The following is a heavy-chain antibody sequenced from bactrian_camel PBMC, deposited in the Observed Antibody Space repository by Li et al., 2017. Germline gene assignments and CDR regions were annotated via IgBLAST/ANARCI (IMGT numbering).Heavy chain of an antibody. D-gene: IGHD3*01. V-gene: IGHV3S53*01. CDR1: GYIFSSCG. Sequence: HVQLVESGGGSVQAGGSLRLSCAASGYIFSSCGLAWYRQAPRKERELVSTISSDGTTRYADSVKGRFTISEDNAKNTVYLHLNRLKPEDTARYYCAADEPTCDCDSNSWCYRRGQGTQVTVS. CDR2: ISSDGTT. CDR3: AADEPTCDCDSNSWCYR. J-gene: IGHJ4*01.